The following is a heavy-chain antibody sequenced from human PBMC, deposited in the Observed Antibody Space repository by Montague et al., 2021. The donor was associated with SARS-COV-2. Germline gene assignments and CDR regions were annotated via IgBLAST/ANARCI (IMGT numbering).Heavy chain of an antibody. J-gene: IGHJ6*02. Sequence: CAISGDSVSSDSAAWNWVRQSPSRGLEWLRRTYYRSNWYDDYAVSVKSRITIKSDTSKNQISLQLNSVTPEDTAVYYCARDLRWRYGYGMDVWGQGTTVTVSS. D-gene: IGHD3-16*01. CDR1: GDSVSSDSAA. CDR3: ARDLRWRYGYGMDV. CDR2: TYYRSNWYD. V-gene: IGHV6-1*01.